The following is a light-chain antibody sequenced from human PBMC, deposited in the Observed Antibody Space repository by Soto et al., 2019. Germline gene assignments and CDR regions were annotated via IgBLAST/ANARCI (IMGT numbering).Light chain of an antibody. CDR2: DAS. V-gene: IGKV1-5*01. J-gene: IGKJ1*01. CDR1: QSISSW. CDR3: QQYNSYSWT. Sequence: DIQMTQSPSTLSGSVGDRVTITCRAGQSISSWLAWYQQKPGKAPKFLIYDASSLESGVPSRFSGSGSGTEFTLTISSLQPDDFATYYCQQYNSYSWTFGQGTKVDIK.